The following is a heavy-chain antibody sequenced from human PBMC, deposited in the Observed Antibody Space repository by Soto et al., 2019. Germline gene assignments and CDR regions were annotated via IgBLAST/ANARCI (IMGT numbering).Heavy chain of an antibody. J-gene: IGHJ3*02. CDR3: ARAYSDAFDI. CDR2: ISSSGTGI. V-gene: IGHV3-11*01. Sequence: GGSLRLSCAASGFTFRDYYMTWIRQAPGKGLEWVSYISSSGTGIYYPDSVKGRFTISRDNGKNSLYLQMSSLRVEDTAVYYCARAYSDAFDIWGQGTMVTVSS. CDR1: GFTFRDYY. D-gene: IGHD2-15*01.